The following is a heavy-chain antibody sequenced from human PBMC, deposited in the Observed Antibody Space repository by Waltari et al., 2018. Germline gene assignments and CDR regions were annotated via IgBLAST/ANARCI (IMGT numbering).Heavy chain of an antibody. CDR3: ARPGSSSPYYWFNP. Sequence: QLQLQESGPGVVEPSGTLSLPCPVPGCALRGSGSYWGWLRQPPGKGLEWIASIYHDGTSYYTPSLKSRVTISVDTFKNNFSLKLTSVTAADTAIYYCARPGSSSPYYWFNPWGRGILVTVSS. CDR2: IYHDGTS. V-gene: IGHV4-39*02. J-gene: IGHJ5*02. D-gene: IGHD3-10*01. CDR1: GCALRGSGSY.